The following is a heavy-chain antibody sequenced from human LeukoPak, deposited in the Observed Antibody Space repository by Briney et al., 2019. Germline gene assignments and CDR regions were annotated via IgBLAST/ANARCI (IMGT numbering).Heavy chain of an antibody. Sequence: ASVKVSCKASEYTFTGYYIHWVRQAPGQGLEWMGWIDPNTGDSNYVQKFQGRVTMTRDTSISTAYMELSRLRSDDTAVYYCARAQGGYYDSSGYYGDYFDYWGQGTLVTVSS. CDR1: EYTFTGYY. CDR2: IDPNTGDS. J-gene: IGHJ4*02. CDR3: ARAQGGYYDSSGYYGDYFDY. D-gene: IGHD3-22*01. V-gene: IGHV1-2*02.